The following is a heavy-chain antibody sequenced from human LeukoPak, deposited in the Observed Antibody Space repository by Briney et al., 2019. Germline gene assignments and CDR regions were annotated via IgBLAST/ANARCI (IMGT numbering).Heavy chain of an antibody. CDR1: GFTFDDYG. CDR2: INWNGGST. Sequence: GGSLRLSCAASGFTFDDYGMSWVRQAPGKGLEWVSSINWNGGSTGYADSVRGRFTISRDNAKNSLYLQMNSLRAEDTALYYCARVSDISVAAYFDYWGQGTLVTVSS. D-gene: IGHD6-19*01. V-gene: IGHV3-20*04. CDR3: ARVSDISVAAYFDY. J-gene: IGHJ4*02.